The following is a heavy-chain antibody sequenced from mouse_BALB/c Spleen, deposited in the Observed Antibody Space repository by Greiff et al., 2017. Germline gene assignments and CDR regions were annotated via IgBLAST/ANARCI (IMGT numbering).Heavy chain of an antibody. Sequence: EVKLVESGPDLVKPSQSLSLTCTVTGYSITSGYSWHWIRQFPGNKLEWMGYIHYSGSTNYNPSLKSRISITRDTSKNQFFLQLNSVTTEDTATYYCARWHYGSSLYYYAMDYWGQGTSVTVSS. CDR2: IHYSGST. V-gene: IGHV3-1*02. CDR3: ARWHYGSSLYYYAMDY. CDR1: GYSITSGYS. J-gene: IGHJ4*01. D-gene: IGHD1-1*01.